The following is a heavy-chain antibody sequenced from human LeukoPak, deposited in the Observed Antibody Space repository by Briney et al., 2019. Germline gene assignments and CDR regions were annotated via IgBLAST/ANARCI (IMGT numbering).Heavy chain of an antibody. V-gene: IGHV4-59*01. J-gene: IGHJ3*02. CDR2: IYYSGST. CDR3: ARSYCSGGSCYLDAFDI. D-gene: IGHD2-15*01. Sequence: SSETLSLTCAVYGGSFSGYYWSRIRQPPGKGLEWIGYIYYSGSTNYNPSLKSRVTISVDTSKNQFSLKLSSVTAADTAVYYCARSYCSGGSCYLDAFDIWGQGTMVTVSS. CDR1: GGSFSGYY.